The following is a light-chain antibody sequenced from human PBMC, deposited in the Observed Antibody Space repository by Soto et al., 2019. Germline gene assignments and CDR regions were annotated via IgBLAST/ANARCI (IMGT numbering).Light chain of an antibody. Sequence: QAVVTQPPSVSGAPGQRVTMSGTGSSSNFGAGYDVHWYQQLPGTAPKLLIYANSNRPSGVPDRFSGSKSGTSSSLAITGLQAEDEADYYCQSYDSSLSGWVFGGGTKLTVL. CDR2: ANS. CDR3: QSYDSSLSGWV. CDR1: SSNFGAGYD. J-gene: IGLJ3*02. V-gene: IGLV1-40*01.